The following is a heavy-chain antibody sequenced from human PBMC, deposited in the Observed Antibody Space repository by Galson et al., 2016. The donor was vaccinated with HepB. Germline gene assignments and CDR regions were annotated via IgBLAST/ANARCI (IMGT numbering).Heavy chain of an antibody. D-gene: IGHD3-3*01. CDR3: AKSSSFGVITDYLDF. CDR2: ISYDGSNK. Sequence: SLRLSCAASGFTFSTSGMHWVRQAPGKGLEWVAVISYDGSNKDYEDSVKGRFTISRDTSKNTLFLQMNSLGAEDTAVYYCAKSSSFGVITDYLDFWGQGTLVTVS. V-gene: IGHV3-30*18. J-gene: IGHJ4*02. CDR1: GFTFSTSG.